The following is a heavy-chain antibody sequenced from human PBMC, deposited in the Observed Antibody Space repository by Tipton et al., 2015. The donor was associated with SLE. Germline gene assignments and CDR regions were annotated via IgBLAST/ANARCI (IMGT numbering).Heavy chain of an antibody. CDR1: GGSISSGGYS. Sequence: TLSLTCAVSGGSISSGGYSWSWIRQPPGKGLEWIGYIYHSGSTYYNPSLKSRVTISVDRSKNQFSLKLSSVTAADTAVCYCARVAYCGGDCSFHGMDVWGQGTTVTVSS. J-gene: IGHJ6*02. CDR3: ARVAYCGGDCSFHGMDV. V-gene: IGHV4-30-2*01. D-gene: IGHD2-21*01. CDR2: IYHSGST.